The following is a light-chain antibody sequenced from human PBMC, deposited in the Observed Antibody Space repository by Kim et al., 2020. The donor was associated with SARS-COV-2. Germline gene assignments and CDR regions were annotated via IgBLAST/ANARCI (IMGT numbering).Light chain of an antibody. CDR1: SSDVGDYDY. J-gene: IGLJ3*02. V-gene: IGLV2-11*01. CDR3: CSYAGTYNFV. Sequence: QSALTQPRSVSGSPGQSVTISCTGTSSDVGDYDYVSWYQHHPGKAPKLMIYDVSERPSGVPDRFSASKSGNTASLTISGLQAEDEAEYYCCSYAGTYNFVFGGGTKVTVL. CDR2: DVS.